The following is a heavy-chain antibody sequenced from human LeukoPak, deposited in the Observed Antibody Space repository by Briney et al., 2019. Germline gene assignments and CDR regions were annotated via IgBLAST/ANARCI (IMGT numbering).Heavy chain of an antibody. J-gene: IGHJ4*02. V-gene: IGHV4-39*07. CDR3: ARGRGYSGYDGGTDY. CDR1: AFTISSSSYY. CDR2: IYYSGST. D-gene: IGHD5-12*01. Sequence: SVKLSLTCTVSAFTISSSSYYRGWIRQPPGRRLEWIGSIYYSGSTYYNPSLKSRVTISVDTSKNQFSLKLSSVTAADTAVYYCARGRGYSGYDGGTDYWGQGTLVTVSS.